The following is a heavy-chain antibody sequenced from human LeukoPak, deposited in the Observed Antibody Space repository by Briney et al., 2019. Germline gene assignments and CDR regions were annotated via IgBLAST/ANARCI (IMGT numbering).Heavy chain of an antibody. V-gene: IGHV1-8*01. CDR1: GYTFTNYD. CDR3: AIPSGNSPDVFDI. Sequence: ASVKVSCKASGYTFTNYDINWVRQATGQGLEWMGWMNPNSGNTGYAQKFQGRVTMTRNTSITTAYMELSSLRSEDTAVYYCAIPSGNSPDVFDIWGQGTMVTVSS. D-gene: IGHD4-23*01. J-gene: IGHJ3*02. CDR2: MNPNSGNT.